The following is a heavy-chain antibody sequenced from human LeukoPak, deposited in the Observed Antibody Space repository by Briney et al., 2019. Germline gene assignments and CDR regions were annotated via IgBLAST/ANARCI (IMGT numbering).Heavy chain of an antibody. Sequence: GGSLRLSCAASGFTFSSYWMSWVRQAPGKGLEWVANIKKDGSEKYYVDSVKGRFTISRDNAKKSLYLQMNSLRAEDTAVYYCARHLSGVTGYTYGRGIDYWGQGTLVAVSS. CDR2: IKKDGSEK. D-gene: IGHD5-18*01. CDR1: GFTFSSYW. V-gene: IGHV3-7*01. CDR3: ARHLSGVTGYTYGRGIDY. J-gene: IGHJ4*02.